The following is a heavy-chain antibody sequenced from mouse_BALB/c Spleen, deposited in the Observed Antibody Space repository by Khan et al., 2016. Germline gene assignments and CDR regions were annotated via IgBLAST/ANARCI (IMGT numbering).Heavy chain of an antibody. CDR2: INPDSSTI. CDR3: ARLYSYGSSDY. V-gene: IGHV4-1*02. J-gene: IGHJ2*01. D-gene: IGHD1-1*01. CDR1: GFDFSRYW. Sequence: EVELVESGGGLVQPGGSLKLSCVASGFDFSRYWMSWVRQAPGKGLEWIGEINPDSSTINYTPSLKDKFSISRDKAKNTLYVQMSKVVSEDTALYCCARLYSYGSSDYWCQGTTLTVSS.